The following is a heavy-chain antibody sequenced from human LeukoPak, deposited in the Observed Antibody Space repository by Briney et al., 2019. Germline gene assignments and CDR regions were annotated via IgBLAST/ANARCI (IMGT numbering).Heavy chain of an antibody. Sequence: GGSLRLSCSASGFIFNSSWMTWVRQAPGKGLEWVANIKQDGSQKYYVDSVRGRFTISRDNAKNSLYLQMNSLRAEDTAVYYCARKTYYYDSGDYGWFDPWGQGTLVTVSS. V-gene: IGHV3-7*01. CDR2: IKQDGSQK. J-gene: IGHJ5*02. D-gene: IGHD3-22*01. CDR3: ARKTYYYDSGDYGWFDP. CDR1: GFIFNSSW.